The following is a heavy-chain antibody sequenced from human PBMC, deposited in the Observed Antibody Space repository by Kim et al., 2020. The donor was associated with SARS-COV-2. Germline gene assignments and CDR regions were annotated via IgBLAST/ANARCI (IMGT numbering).Heavy chain of an antibody. V-gene: IGHV3-15*01. J-gene: IGHJ4*02. D-gene: IGHD3-22*01. CDR2: IFSKAHGATK. Sequence: GGSLRLSCAASGFTFSDAWMTWVRQAPGQGLEWVSRIFSKAHGATKEYAAPVKGRFTISRDDSQNTLYLQMSSLTSDDTAVYYCTAYYDGRGDYWGQGT. CDR3: TAYYDGRGDY. CDR1: GFTFSDAW.